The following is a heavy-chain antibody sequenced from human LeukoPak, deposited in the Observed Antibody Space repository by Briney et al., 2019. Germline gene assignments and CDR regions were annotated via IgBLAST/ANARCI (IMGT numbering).Heavy chain of an antibody. V-gene: IGHV5-51*01. CDR3: ARPQTRRYCSSTSCSLDAFDI. Sequence: GESLKISCKGSGYSFTNYWIGWVRQMPGKGLEWMGIIYPGDSDTRYSPSFQGQVTISADKSISAAYLQWSSLKASDTAMYYCARPQTRRYCSSTSCSLDAFDIWGQGTMVTVSS. CDR1: GYSFTNYW. J-gene: IGHJ3*02. D-gene: IGHD2-2*01. CDR2: IYPGDSDT.